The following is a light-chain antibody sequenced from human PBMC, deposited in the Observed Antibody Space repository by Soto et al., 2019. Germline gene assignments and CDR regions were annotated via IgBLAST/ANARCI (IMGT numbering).Light chain of an antibody. J-gene: IGLJ1*01. V-gene: IGLV1-40*01. CDR3: QSYDSSMSGYV. Sequence: QSALTQPPSVSGAPGQRVTISCTGSSSNIGAGYDVHWYQQLPGTAPKLLIYGNSNRPSGVPDRFSGSKSGTSASLAFTGLQAEDEADYYCQSYDSSMSGYVFGTGTKVTVL. CDR2: GNS. CDR1: SSNIGAGYD.